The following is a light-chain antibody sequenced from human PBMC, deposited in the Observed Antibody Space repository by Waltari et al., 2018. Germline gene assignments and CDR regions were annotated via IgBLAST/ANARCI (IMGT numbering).Light chain of an antibody. CDR3: QQSHSSPLT. Sequence: DVQMTQSPSSLSASIGDRVTITCRASRSVIGYLNWYQQTPGKAPKFLIYATATLQSGVPSRFRGRGSGTDYTLTISSLQPEDFATYYCQQSHSSPLTFGGGTNVEIK. J-gene: IGKJ4*01. CDR2: ATA. V-gene: IGKV1-39*01. CDR1: RSVIGY.